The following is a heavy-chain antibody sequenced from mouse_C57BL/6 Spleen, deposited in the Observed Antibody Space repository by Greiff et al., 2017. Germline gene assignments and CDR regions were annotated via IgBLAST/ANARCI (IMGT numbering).Heavy chain of an antibody. J-gene: IGHJ2*01. CDR2: ISYDGSN. CDR1: GYSITSGYY. V-gene: IGHV3-6*01. Sequence: ESGPGLVKPSQSLSLTCSVTGYSITSGYYWNWIRQFPGNKLEWLGYISYDGSNNYNPSLKNRISISRATSKNQFFLKLNSVTTEDTATYYCAIDAPYYYGNLDYWGQGTTLTVSS. CDR3: AIDAPYYYGNLDY. D-gene: IGHD2-1*01.